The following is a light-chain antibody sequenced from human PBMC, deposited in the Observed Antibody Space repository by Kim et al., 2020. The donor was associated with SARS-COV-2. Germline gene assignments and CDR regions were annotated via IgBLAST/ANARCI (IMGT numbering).Light chain of an antibody. J-gene: IGKJ2*03. CDR3: QQFHNWPLYS. Sequence: VSPGERPTLSCRASQSLSSNLAWYQQKPGQAPRLLIYGASTRAPNIPARFSGSGSGTEFTLTISSLQSEDFAVYYCQQFHNWPLYSFGQGTKLEI. CDR1: QSLSSN. V-gene: IGKV3-15*01. CDR2: GAS.